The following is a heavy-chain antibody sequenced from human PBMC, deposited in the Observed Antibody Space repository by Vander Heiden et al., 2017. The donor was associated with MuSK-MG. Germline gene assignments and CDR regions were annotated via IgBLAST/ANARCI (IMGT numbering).Heavy chain of an antibody. Sequence: QVQLVESGGGVAQPGRSLRLSCAASGFTFRSYTMHWVRQAPGKGLEWVAVISYDGSNKYYADSVKGRFTISRDNSKDTLYLQMNSLIPEDTAVYYCARDGTNIAAAGWYFYYMDVWGRGTTVTVSS. CDR2: ISYDGSNK. CDR1: GFTFRSYT. V-gene: IGHV3-30-3*01. D-gene: IGHD6-13*01. J-gene: IGHJ6*03. CDR3: ARDGTNIAAAGWYFYYMDV.